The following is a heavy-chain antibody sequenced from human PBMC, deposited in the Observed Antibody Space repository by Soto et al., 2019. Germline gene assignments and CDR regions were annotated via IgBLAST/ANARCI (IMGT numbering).Heavy chain of an antibody. D-gene: IGHD3-3*01. CDR3: AKGVSGYSFLYFDY. V-gene: IGHV3-23*01. J-gene: IGHJ4*02. CDR1: GFTFSSYA. Sequence: GGSLRLSCAASGFTFSSYAMSWVRQAPGKGLEWVSAISGSGGSTYYADSVKGRFTISRDNSKNTLYLQMNSLRAEDTAVYCCAKGVSGYSFLYFDYWGQGTLVTVSS. CDR2: ISGSGGST.